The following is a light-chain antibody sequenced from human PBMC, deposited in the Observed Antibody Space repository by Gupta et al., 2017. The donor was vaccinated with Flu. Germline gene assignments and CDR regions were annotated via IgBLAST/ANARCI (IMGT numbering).Light chain of an antibody. CDR2: TTS. CDR3: HQANSVPIT. Sequence: PSSVSASVGDRVTITCRASQGVSSYLAWYQQKPGEAPNRLIYTTSTLQTGVPARFSGSGSGTYFTLTISSLQPEDSAIYYCHQANSVPITFGQGTRLEIK. V-gene: IGKV1-12*01. J-gene: IGKJ5*01. CDR1: QGVSSY.